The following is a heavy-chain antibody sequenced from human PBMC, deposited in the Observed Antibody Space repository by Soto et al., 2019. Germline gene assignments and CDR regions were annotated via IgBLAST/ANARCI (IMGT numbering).Heavy chain of an antibody. J-gene: IGHJ4*02. CDR2: ISSSSSYI. Sequence: GGSLRLSCAASGFTFSSYSMNWVRQAPGKGLEWVSSISSSSSYIYYADSVKGRFTISRDNAKNSLYLQMNSLRAEDTAVYYCARDRGYDSSGSPPYFDYWGQGTLVTVSS. CDR1: GFTFSSYS. V-gene: IGHV3-21*01. CDR3: ARDRGYDSSGSPPYFDY. D-gene: IGHD3-22*01.